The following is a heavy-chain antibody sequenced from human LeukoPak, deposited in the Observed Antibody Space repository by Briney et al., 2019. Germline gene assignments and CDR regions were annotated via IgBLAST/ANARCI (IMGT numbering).Heavy chain of an antibody. CDR3: ASLDSGSYYGLDY. CDR2: IIPIFGTA. D-gene: IGHD1-26*01. Sequence: GASVKVSCKASGGTFSSYAISWVRQAPGQGLEWMGGIIPIFGTANYAQKFQGRVTITADESTSTAYMELSSLRSEDTAVYYCASLDSGSYYGLDYWGQGTLVTVSS. V-gene: IGHV1-69*13. J-gene: IGHJ4*02. CDR1: GGTFSSYA.